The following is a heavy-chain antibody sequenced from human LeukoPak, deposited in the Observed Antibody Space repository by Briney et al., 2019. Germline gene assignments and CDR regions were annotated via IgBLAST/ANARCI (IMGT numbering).Heavy chain of an antibody. CDR3: AKDRAMFDYYFDY. V-gene: IGHV3-23*01. D-gene: IGHD3-10*02. CDR2: ISGSGGST. J-gene: IGHJ4*02. Sequence: GGSLRLSCAASGFTFSSYGMSWVRQAPGKGLKWVSAISGSGGSTYYADSVKGRITISRDNSKNTLYLQMNSLRAEDTAVYYCAKDRAMFDYYFDYWGQGTLVTVSS. CDR1: GFTFSSYG.